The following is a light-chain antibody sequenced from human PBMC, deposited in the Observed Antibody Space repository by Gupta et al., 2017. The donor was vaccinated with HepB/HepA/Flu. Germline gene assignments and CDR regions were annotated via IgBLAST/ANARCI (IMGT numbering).Light chain of an antibody. CDR3: QQSDSSPLT. J-gene: IGKJ4*01. Sequence: DIQMTQSPSSLSASVGDRVTISCRASQSISVYTNWYQQKPGKAPKLLIYAASSLQSGVAPRFSGGGSGTDFTLTISNLQPEDFATYYCQQSDSSPLTFGGGTKVEIK. CDR2: AAS. CDR1: QSISVY. V-gene: IGKV1-39*01.